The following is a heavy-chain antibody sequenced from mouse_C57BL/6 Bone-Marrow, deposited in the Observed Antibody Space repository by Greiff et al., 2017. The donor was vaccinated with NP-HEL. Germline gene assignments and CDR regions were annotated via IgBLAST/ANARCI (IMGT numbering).Heavy chain of an antibody. Sequence: QVQLQQPGAELVKPGASVKLSCKASGYTFTSYWMHWVKQRPGRGLEWIGRIDPNSGGTKYNEKFKSKATLTVDKPSSTAYMQLSSLTSEDSAVYYCARWYYGSSYVKYYAMDYWGQGTSVTVSS. D-gene: IGHD1-1*01. CDR3: ARWYYGSSYVKYYAMDY. J-gene: IGHJ4*01. CDR1: GYTFTSYW. V-gene: IGHV1-72*01. CDR2: IDPNSGGT.